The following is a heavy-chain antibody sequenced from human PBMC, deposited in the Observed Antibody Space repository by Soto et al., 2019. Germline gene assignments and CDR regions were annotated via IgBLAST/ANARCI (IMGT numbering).Heavy chain of an antibody. J-gene: IGHJ4*01. CDR2: IIPIFGTA. Sequence: QVQLVQSGAEVKKPGSSVKVSCKASGGTFSSYAISWVRQAPGQGREWMGGIIPIFGTANYAQKFQGRVTITADESTSTAYMELSSLRAEDTAVYYGGRHVDTAMAWYFDYWGHGTLVTVSS. CDR3: GRHVDTAMAWYFDY. V-gene: IGHV1-69*01. CDR1: GGTFSSYA. D-gene: IGHD5-18*01.